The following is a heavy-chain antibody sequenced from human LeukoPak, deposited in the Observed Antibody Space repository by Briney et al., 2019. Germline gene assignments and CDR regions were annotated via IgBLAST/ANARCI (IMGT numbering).Heavy chain of an antibody. D-gene: IGHD3-22*01. V-gene: IGHV4-34*01. CDR1: GGSFSGYY. CDR2: INHSGST. J-gene: IGHJ4*02. CDR3: ARGSLYYYDSINYFDY. Sequence: SETLSLTCAVYGGSFSGYYWSWIRQPPGKGLEWIGEINHSGSTNYNPSLKSRVTISVDTSKNQFSLKLSSVTAADTAVYYCARGSLYYYDSINYFDYWGQGTLVTVSS.